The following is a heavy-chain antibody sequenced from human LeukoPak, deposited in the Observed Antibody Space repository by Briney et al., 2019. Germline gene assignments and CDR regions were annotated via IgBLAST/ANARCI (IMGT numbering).Heavy chain of an antibody. CDR3: AREGGGGYYYGMDV. V-gene: IGHV4-59*01. Sequence: KPSETLSLTCTVSGGSISSYYWSWIRQPPGKGLEWIGYIYYSGSTNYNPSLKSRVTMSVDTSKNQFSLKLSSVTAADTAVYYCAREGGGGYYYGMDVWGQGTTVTVSS. D-gene: IGHD2-15*01. CDR2: IYYSGST. J-gene: IGHJ6*02. CDR1: GGSISSYY.